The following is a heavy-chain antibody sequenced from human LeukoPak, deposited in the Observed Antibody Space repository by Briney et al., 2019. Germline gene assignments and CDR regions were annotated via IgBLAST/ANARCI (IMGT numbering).Heavy chain of an antibody. CDR1: GFTFSSHG. CDR2: ITSGTRT. J-gene: IGHJ4*02. D-gene: IGHD1-26*01. CDR3: ARDISGLVFDY. V-gene: IGHV3-23*01. Sequence: GGSLRLSCVASGFTFSSHGMNWVRQAPGKGLEWVSGITSGTRTYYADSVKGRFAISRDNSKNTMYLQMNSLRAEDTAVYYCARDISGLVFDYWGQGILVTVSS.